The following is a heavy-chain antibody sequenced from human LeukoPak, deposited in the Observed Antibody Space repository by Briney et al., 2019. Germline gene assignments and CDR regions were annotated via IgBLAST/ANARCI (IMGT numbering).Heavy chain of an antibody. CDR3: ARDKEGSGPDHFDY. J-gene: IGHJ4*02. CDR1: GFTFTTYS. CDR2: ITSSSASM. Sequence: GGSLRLSCAASGFTFTTYSMNWVRQAPGKGLEWVSPITSSSASMYYADSVKGRFTIPRDNAKNSLYLQMNSLRAEDTAVYYCARDKEGSGPDHFDYWGQGTLVTVSS. V-gene: IGHV3-21*01. D-gene: IGHD3-10*01.